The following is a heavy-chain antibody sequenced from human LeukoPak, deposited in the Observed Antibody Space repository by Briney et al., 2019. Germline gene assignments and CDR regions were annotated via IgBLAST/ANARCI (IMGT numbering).Heavy chain of an antibody. D-gene: IGHD2-15*01. CDR1: GYTFTSYG. Sequence: GASVKVSCKASGYTFTSYGISWVRQAPGQGLEWMGGIIPIFGTANYAQKFQGRVTITADESTSTAYMELSSLRSEDTAVYYCARGRARYCSGGSCYNGLDYWGQGTLVTVSS. CDR2: IIPIFGTA. J-gene: IGHJ4*02. CDR3: ARGRARYCSGGSCYNGLDY. V-gene: IGHV1-69*13.